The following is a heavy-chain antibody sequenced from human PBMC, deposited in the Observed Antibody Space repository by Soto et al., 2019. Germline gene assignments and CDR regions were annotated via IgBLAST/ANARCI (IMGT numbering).Heavy chain of an antibody. V-gene: IGHV3-74*01. Sequence: EVQLVESGGGLVQPGGSLRLSCAASGFTFSSYWMHWVRQAPGKGLVWVSHINSDGSSTSYADSVKGRFTISRDNAKNTLYLQMNSLRAEDTAVYYCARERYCSSTSCYADAFDIWGQGTMVTVSS. J-gene: IGHJ3*02. CDR1: GFTFSSYW. D-gene: IGHD2-2*01. CDR2: INSDGSST. CDR3: ARERYCSSTSCYADAFDI.